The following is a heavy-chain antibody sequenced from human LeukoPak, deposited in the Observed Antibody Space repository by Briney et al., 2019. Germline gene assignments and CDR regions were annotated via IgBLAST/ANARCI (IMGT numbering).Heavy chain of an antibody. CDR3: AKERYSYGYPYFDY. CDR1: GFTFSSYA. V-gene: IGHV3-23*01. J-gene: IGHJ4*02. CDR2: ISGSGGST. Sequence: GGSLRLSCAASGFTFSSYAMSWVRQAPRKGLEWVSGISGSGGSTYYAESVKGRFTISRDNSKNTLYLQMNSLRAEDTAVYYCAKERYSYGYPYFDYWGQGTLVTVSS. D-gene: IGHD5-18*01.